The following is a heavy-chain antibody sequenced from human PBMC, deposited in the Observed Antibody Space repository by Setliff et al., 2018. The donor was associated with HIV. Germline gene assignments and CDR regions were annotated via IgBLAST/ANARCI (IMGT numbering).Heavy chain of an antibody. Sequence: ASVKVSCKASGYTFTSYAMNWVRQAPGQGLEWMGWINIYSGNTNYAQKFQGRVTMTRNTSISTAYMELSSLRSEDTAVYYCARNYSTNWYGIGGYWGQGTLVTVSS. CDR3: ARNYSTNWYGIGGY. CDR1: GYTFTSYA. V-gene: IGHV1-8*02. J-gene: IGHJ4*02. CDR2: INIYSGNT. D-gene: IGHD6-13*01.